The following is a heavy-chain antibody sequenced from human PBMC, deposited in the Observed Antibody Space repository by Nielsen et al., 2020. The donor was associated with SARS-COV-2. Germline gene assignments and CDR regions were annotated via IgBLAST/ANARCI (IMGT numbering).Heavy chain of an antibody. D-gene: IGHD4-11*01. CDR1: GFTFSSYG. Sequence: GESLKISCAASGFTFSSYGMHWVRQAPGKGLEWVAVISYDGSNKYYADSVKGRFTISRDNSKNTLYLQMNSLRAEDTAVYYCAKEGGGPDYSAYYFDYWGQGTLVTVSS. CDR3: AKEGGGPDYSAYYFDY. J-gene: IGHJ4*02. V-gene: IGHV3-30*18. CDR2: ISYDGSNK.